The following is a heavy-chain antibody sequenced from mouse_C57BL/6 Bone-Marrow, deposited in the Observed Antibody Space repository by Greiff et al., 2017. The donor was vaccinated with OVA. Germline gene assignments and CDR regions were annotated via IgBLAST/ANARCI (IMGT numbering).Heavy chain of an antibody. CDR2: IDPSDSET. CDR1: GYTFTSYW. V-gene: IGHV1-52*01. J-gene: IGHJ4*01. CDR3: AREDPYYYAMDY. Sequence: VQLQQPGAELVRPGSSVKLSCKASGYTFTSYWMHWVKQRPIQGLEWIGNIDPSDSETHYNQKFKDKATLTVDKSSSTAYMQLSSLTSEDFAVYYCAREDPYYYAMDYWGQGTSVTVSS.